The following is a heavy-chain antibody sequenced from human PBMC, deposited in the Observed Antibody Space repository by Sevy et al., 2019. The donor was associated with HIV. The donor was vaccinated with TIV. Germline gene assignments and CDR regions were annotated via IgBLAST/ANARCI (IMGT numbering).Heavy chain of an antibody. Sequence: GGSLRLSCAASGFTFSSYAMSWVRQAPGKGLEWVSCTSGSGSFTYYADSVKGHFTISRDNSKNTLYLQMTSLRAEDTAVYYCAKEGQGEYYDSSGSFDYWGQGTLVTVSS. J-gene: IGHJ4*02. CDR2: TSGSGSFT. D-gene: IGHD3-22*01. CDR1: GFTFSSYA. CDR3: AKEGQGEYYDSSGSFDY. V-gene: IGHV3-23*01.